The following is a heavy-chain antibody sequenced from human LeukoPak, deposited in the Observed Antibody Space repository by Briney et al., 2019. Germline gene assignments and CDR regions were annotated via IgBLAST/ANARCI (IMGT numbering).Heavy chain of an antibody. CDR3: ARVFPSSGWFDP. CDR1: GGSISSYY. V-gene: IGHV4-59*01. D-gene: IGHD2-2*01. CDR2: IYYSRST. J-gene: IGHJ5*02. Sequence: PSETLSLTCTVSGGSISSYYWSWIRQPPGKGLEWIGYIYYSRSTNSNPSLKSRVTISVATSKNQFSLKLSSVTAADTAVYYCARVFPSSGWFDPWGQGTLVTVSS.